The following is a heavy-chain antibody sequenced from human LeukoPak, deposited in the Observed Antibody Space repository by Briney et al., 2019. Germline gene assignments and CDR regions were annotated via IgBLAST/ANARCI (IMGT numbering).Heavy chain of an antibody. CDR3: ARDRQYYGSGSYYY. V-gene: IGHV1-69*06. Sequence: SVKVSCKASGGTFSSYAISWVRQAPGQGLEWMGGIIPIFGTANYAQKFQGRVTITADKSTSTAYMELSSLRSEDTAVYYCARDRQYYGSGSYYYWGQGTLVTVSS. CDR2: IIPIFGTA. CDR1: GGTFSSYA. D-gene: IGHD3-10*01. J-gene: IGHJ4*02.